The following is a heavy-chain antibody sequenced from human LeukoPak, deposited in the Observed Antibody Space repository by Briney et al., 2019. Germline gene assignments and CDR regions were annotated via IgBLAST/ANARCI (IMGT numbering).Heavy chain of an antibody. V-gene: IGHV4-39*01. J-gene: IGHJ4*02. CDR1: GGSIRSYS. Sequence: SETLSLTCTVSGGSIRSYSWSWIRQPPGKGLEWIGSIYYSGSIHYNPSLKSRVTISVDTSKNQFSLKLSSVTAANTAVYYCASLRERSYYARGFDYWGQGTLVTVSS. CDR3: ASLRERSYYARGFDY. D-gene: IGHD3-3*01. CDR2: IYYSGSI.